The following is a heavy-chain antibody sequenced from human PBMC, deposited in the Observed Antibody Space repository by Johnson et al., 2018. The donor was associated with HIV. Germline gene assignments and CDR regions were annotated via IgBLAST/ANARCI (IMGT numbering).Heavy chain of an antibody. Sequence: VQLVESGGGLVQPGGSLRLSCAASGFDFSIYAMNWVRQAPGKGLEWVSGIGTAGDTYYPDSVKGRFTVSRENAKNSLYLQMNSLRAEDTAVYYCAKERAYIRTFDIWGQGTLVTVSS. V-gene: IGHV3-13*01. D-gene: IGHD5-18*01. CDR3: AKERAYIRTFDI. CDR2: IGTAGDT. CDR1: GFDFSIYA. J-gene: IGHJ3*02.